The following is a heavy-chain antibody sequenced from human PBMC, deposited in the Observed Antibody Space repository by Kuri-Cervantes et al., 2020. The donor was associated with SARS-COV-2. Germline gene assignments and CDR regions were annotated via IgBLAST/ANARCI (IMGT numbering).Heavy chain of an antibody. D-gene: IGHD2-2*01. CDR3: ARDRGVDYCSSTSCPSGPFGPFDP. Sequence: GGSLRLSCAASGFTFSSYAMHWVRQAPGKGLEWVAVISYDGSNKYYADSVKGRFTISRDNSKNTLYLQMSSLRAEDTAVYYCARDRGVDYCSSTSCPSGPFGPFDPWGQGTLVTVSS. J-gene: IGHJ5*02. CDR2: ISYDGSNK. CDR1: GFTFSSYA. V-gene: IGHV3-30-3*01.